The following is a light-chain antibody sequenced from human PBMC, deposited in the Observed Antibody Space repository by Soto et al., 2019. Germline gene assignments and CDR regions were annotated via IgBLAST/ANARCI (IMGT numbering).Light chain of an antibody. V-gene: IGKV4-1*01. CDR3: QQCPSVPYT. CDR1: QSLLYSPNNKSY. J-gene: IGKJ2*01. Sequence: DIVLTQSPDSLAVSLGERATFNCKSIQSLLYSPNNKSYLAWYQQKPGQPPRLLIYWASTRESGVPDRFSASGSGTAFTLTVTVLQAEDVAVYYGQQCPSVPYTFGQGTKLEI. CDR2: WAS.